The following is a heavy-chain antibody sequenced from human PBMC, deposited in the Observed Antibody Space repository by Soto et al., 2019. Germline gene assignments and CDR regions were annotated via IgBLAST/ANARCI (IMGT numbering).Heavy chain of an antibody. CDR1: GFTFSSYS. J-gene: IGHJ5*02. V-gene: IGHV3-48*02. CDR2: ISSSSSTI. CDR3: ARTLGFTMRPSGWFDP. Sequence: GGSLRLSCAASGFTFSSYSMNWVRQAPGKGLEWVSYISSSSSTIYYADSVKGRFTISRDNAKNSLYLQTNSLRDEDTAVYYCARTLGFTMRPSGWFDPWGQGTLVTVSS. D-gene: IGHD3-22*01.